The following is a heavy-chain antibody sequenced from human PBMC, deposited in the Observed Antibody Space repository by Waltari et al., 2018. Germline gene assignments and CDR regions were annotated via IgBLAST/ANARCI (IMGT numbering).Heavy chain of an antibody. D-gene: IGHD3-16*01. Sequence: QVQLQQWGAGLLKPSETLSLTCAVYGGSFHGYHGGWVRQAPGKGVEWVGEINPNSGDTNVNPSLKSRVSMAVDTSNLQFYMKLSSVTAADTAVYYCARCRVRGWFDPWGQGTLVTVSS. CDR1: GGSFHGYH. CDR3: ARCRVRGWFDP. J-gene: IGHJ5*02. V-gene: IGHV4-34*01. CDR2: INPNSGDT.